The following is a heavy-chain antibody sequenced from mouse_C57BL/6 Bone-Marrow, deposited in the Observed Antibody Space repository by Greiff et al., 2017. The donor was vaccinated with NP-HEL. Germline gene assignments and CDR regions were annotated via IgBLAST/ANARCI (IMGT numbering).Heavy chain of an antibody. J-gene: IGHJ4*01. CDR3: ARYWEGDYYAMDY. CDR2: INPSTGGT. CDR1: GYSFTGYY. D-gene: IGHD4-1*01. V-gene: IGHV1-42*01. Sequence: EVKVEESGPELVKPGASVKISCKASGYSFTGYYMNWVKQSPEKSLEWIGEINPSTGGTTYNQKFKAKATLTVDKSSSTAYMQLKSLTSEDSAVYYCARYWEGDYYAMDYWGQGTSVTVSS.